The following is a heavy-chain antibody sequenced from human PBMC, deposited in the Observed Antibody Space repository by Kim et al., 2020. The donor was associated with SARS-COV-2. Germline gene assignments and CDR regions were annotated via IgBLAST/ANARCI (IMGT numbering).Heavy chain of an antibody. Sequence: ASVKVSCKASGYTFTGYYMHWVRQAPGQGLEWMGWINPNSGGTNYAQKFQGRVTMTRDTSISTAYMELSRLRSDDTAVYYCALTGPPAATRGWFDPWGQGTLVTVSS. D-gene: IGHD2-2*01. CDR1: GYTFTGYY. J-gene: IGHJ5*02. CDR3: ALTGPPAATRGWFDP. V-gene: IGHV1-2*02. CDR2: INPNSGGT.